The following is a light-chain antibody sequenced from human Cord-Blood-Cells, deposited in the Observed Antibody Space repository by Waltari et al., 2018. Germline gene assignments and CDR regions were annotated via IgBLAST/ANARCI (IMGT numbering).Light chain of an antibody. J-gene: IGKJ4*01. CDR2: AAS. CDR3: QQSYSTPPT. V-gene: IGKV1-39*01. CDR1: PSISSY. Sequence: DIQMTQFPSSLSAFVGDRVNITCRASPSISSYLNWYQQKPGKAPKLLIYAASTLQSGVPSRFSGSGTGTDFTLTISSLQPEDFAAYYCQQSYSTPPTFGGGTKVEIK.